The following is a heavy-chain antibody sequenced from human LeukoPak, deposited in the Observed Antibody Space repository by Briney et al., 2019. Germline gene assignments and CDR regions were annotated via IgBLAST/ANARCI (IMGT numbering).Heavy chain of an antibody. CDR3: ARVPPYNSGYGGFDY. J-gene: IGHJ4*02. D-gene: IGHD5-18*01. CDR2: IYYSGST. V-gene: IGHV4-59*01. CDR1: GGSISSYY. Sequence: SETLSLTCSVSGGSISSYYWSWIRQPPRKRLEWIGYIYYSGSTYYNPSLKSRATISADTSKNQFSLQLSSVTAADTAVYFCARVPPYNSGYGGFDYWGQGTLVTVSS.